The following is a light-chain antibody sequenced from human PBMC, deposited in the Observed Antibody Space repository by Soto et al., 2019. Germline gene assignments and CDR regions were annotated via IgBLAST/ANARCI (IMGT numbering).Light chain of an antibody. CDR3: CSYAASPVV. Sequence: QSVLTHPSSVSGSPGQSVTISCTGTSSDVGGYDYVSWYPQPPGKAPKLMIYDVTKRPSGVPDRFSGSKSGNTASLTISGLQDEDEGDYYCCSYAASPVVFGGGTKLTVL. CDR2: DVT. V-gene: IGLV2-11*01. J-gene: IGLJ2*01. CDR1: SSDVGGYDY.